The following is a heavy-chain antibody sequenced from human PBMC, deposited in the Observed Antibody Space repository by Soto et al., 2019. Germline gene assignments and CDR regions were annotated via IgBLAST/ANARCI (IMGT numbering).Heavy chain of an antibody. CDR1: GGTFTSTA. J-gene: IGHJ6*02. Sequence: QMLLVQSSAEVKKPGSSVKVSCKASGGTFTSTAFSWVRQAPGQGLEWMGGIIPVLGTPNYAQKFQARLTVTADASTTTVHMELSSLRSDDTAVYYCASSAGLDHLLNYYGLNVSGQGTTVTVSS. CDR2: IIPVLGTP. V-gene: IGHV1-69*01. D-gene: IGHD6-13*01. CDR3: ASSAGLDHLLNYYGLNV.